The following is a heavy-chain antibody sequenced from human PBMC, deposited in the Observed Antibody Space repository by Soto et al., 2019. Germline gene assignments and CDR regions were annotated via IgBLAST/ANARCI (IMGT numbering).Heavy chain of an antibody. CDR2: INPNSGGT. CDR3: ARRKGDYYDSSGYHYYFDY. V-gene: IGHV1-2*02. CDR1: GYTFTGYY. Sequence: ASVNVSCKASGYTFTGYYMHWVRQAPGQGLEWMGWINPNSGGTKSAQKFQGRVTMTRDTSISTAYMELSRLRSDDTAVYYCARRKGDYYDSSGYHYYFDYWGQGTLVTVSS. J-gene: IGHJ4*02. D-gene: IGHD3-22*01.